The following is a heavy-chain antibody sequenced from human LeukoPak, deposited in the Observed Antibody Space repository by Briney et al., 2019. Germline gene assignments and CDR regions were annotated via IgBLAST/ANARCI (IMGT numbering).Heavy chain of an antibody. CDR1: GFTFSSNW. D-gene: IGHD1-14*01. V-gene: IGHV3-7*01. CDR2: INQDRSKK. CDR3: ARARDSTGRADY. J-gene: IGHJ4*02. Sequence: GGSLRLSCAASGFTFSSNWMAWVRQTPGKGLEWVANINQDRSKKYCVDSVKGRFTISRDNAKNSVYLQMDSLRVEDTAVYYCARARDSTGRADYWGQGTLVTVTS.